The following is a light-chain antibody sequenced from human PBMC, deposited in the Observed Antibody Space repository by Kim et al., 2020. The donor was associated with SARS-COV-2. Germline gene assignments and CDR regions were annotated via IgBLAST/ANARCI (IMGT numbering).Light chain of an antibody. CDR2: DVS. CDR1: SSDVGGYNY. J-gene: IGLJ1*01. V-gene: IGLV2-14*03. CDR3: SSYTSSSTPHV. Sequence: QSITDSCTGTSSDVGGYNYVSWYQQHPGKAPNLMIYDVSNRPSGVSNRFSGSKSGNTASLTISGLQAEDEADYYCSSYTSSSTPHVFGTGTKVTVL.